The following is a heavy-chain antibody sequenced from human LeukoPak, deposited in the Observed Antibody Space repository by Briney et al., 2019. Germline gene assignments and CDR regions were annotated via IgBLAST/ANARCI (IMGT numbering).Heavy chain of an antibody. CDR1: GGTFSSYA. Sequence: EASVKVSCKASGGTFSSYAISWVRQAPGQGLEWMGRIIPILGIANYAQKFQGRVTITADKSTSTAYMELSSLRSEDTAVYYCARGRRYCSSTSCYGGNNWFDPWGQGTLVTVSS. J-gene: IGHJ5*02. CDR3: ARGRRYCSSTSCYGGNNWFDP. D-gene: IGHD2-2*01. V-gene: IGHV1-69*04. CDR2: IIPILGIA.